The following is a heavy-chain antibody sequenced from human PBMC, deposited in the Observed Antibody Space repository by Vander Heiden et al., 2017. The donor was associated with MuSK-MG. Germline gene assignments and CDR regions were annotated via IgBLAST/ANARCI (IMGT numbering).Heavy chain of an antibody. CDR1: GFTFSTYA. CDR2: TSYDGSNE. J-gene: IGHJ4*02. D-gene: IGHD6-19*01. V-gene: IGHV3-30*04. CDR3: ARDNRGYSSGCFDY. Sequence: QVQLVESGGGVVQPGRSLRLSCAASGFTFSTYALHWVRQAPGKGLEWVAFTSYDGSNEYYAESVKGRFTVSRDNSMNTLYLQMNRLRPEDTAVYFCARDNRGYSSGCFDYWGQGTLVTVSS.